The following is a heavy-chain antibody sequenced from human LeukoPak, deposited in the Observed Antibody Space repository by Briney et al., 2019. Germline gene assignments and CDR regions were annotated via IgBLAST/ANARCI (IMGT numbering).Heavy chain of an antibody. Sequence: SETLSLTCAVYGGTFSAYYWSRIRQPPGKGLEWIGEINHSGTTNYNPSLKSRVSISIDTSKNQFSLKVRSVTAADTGVYYCASSRGYSSSLWYYYMDVWGKGTTVTVSS. J-gene: IGHJ6*03. CDR3: ASSRGYSSSLWYYYMDV. V-gene: IGHV4-34*01. D-gene: IGHD6-13*01. CDR1: GGTFSAYY. CDR2: INHSGTT.